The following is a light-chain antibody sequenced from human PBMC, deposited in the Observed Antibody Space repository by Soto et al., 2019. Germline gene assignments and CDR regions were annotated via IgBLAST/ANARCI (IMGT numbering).Light chain of an antibody. CDR1: SSDVGSYEF. CDR2: EAS. CDR3: CSYAGSSTWV. V-gene: IGLV2-23*01. Sequence: QSVLTQPASVSGSPGQSITISCTGTSSDVGSYEFVSWYQQYPGKAPKLMIHEASKRPSGVSDRFSGYKSGNTASLTIAGLQAEDEADYCCCSYAGSSTWVFGGGSKLTVL. J-gene: IGLJ3*02.